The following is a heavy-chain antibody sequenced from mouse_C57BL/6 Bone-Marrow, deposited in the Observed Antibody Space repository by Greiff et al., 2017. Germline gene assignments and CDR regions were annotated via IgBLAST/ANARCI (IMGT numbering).Heavy chain of an antibody. CDR3: ARSYPDY. Sequence: QVQLQQPGAELVMPGASVKLSCKASGYTFTSYWMHWVKQRPGQGLEWIGVIDPSDSYTNYNQKFKGKSTLTVDKSSSTAYIQLSSLTSEDSAVYYCARSYPDYWGQGTTLTVSS. CDR1: GYTFTSYW. J-gene: IGHJ2*01. CDR2: IDPSDSYT. V-gene: IGHV1-69*01. D-gene: IGHD2-12*01.